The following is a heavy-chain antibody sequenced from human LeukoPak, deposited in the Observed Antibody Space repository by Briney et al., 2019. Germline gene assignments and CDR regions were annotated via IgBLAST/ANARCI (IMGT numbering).Heavy chain of an antibody. J-gene: IGHJ4*02. CDR1: GYTFTSYG. CDR3: ARYLYYDILTGYYYYFDY. D-gene: IGHD3-9*01. V-gene: IGHV1-18*01. CDR2: ISAYNGNT. Sequence: ASVKVSCKASGYTFTSYGIGWVRQAPGQGLEWMGWISAYNGNTNYAQKLQGRVTMTTDTSTSTAYMELRSLRSDDTAVYYCARYLYYDILTGYYYYFDYWGQGTLVTVSS.